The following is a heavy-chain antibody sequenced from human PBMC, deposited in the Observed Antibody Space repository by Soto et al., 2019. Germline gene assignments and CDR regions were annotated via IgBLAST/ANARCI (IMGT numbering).Heavy chain of an antibody. CDR1: GFSLSTSGMR. Sequence: SGPTLVNPTQTLTLTCPFSGFSLSTSGMRVSWIRQPPGKALEWLARIDWDDDKFYSTSLKTRLTISKDTSKNQVVRTMTNMDPVDTATYYCARNGRDGYNTNWFGPWGQGTLFTVSS. CDR3: ARNGRDGYNTNWFGP. J-gene: IGHJ5*02. D-gene: IGHD5-12*01. V-gene: IGHV2-70*04. CDR2: IDWDDDK.